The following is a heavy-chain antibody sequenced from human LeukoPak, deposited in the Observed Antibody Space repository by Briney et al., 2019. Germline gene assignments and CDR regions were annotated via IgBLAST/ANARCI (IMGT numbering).Heavy chain of an antibody. CDR2: INHSGST. Sequence: PSETLSLTCAVYGGSFSGYYWSWIRQPPGKGLEWIGEINHSGSTNYNPSLKSRVTISVDTSKNQFSLKLSSVTAADTAVYYCARHSTYYAAFDYWGQGTLVTVSS. CDR1: GGSFSGYY. J-gene: IGHJ4*02. CDR3: ARHSTYYAAFDY. D-gene: IGHD2-2*01. V-gene: IGHV4-34*01.